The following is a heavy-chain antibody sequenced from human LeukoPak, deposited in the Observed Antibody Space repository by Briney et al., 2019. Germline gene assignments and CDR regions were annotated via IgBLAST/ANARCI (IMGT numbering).Heavy chain of an antibody. V-gene: IGHV1-18*01. CDR3: ARDLGVVAAAGTGDY. J-gene: IGHJ4*02. Sequence: ASVKVSCKASGYTFTSYGISWVRQAPGQGLEWMGWISAYNGNTNYAQKLQGRVTMTTDTSTSTAYMELWSLRSDDTAVYYCARDLGVVAAAGTGDYWGQGTLVTVSS. CDR2: ISAYNGNT. D-gene: IGHD6-13*01. CDR1: GYTFTSYG.